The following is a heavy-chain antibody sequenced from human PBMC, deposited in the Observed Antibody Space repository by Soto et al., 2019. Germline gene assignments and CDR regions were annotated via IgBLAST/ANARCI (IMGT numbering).Heavy chain of an antibody. CDR3: ARDLGYSAAPEYLQH. CDR2: IYSGGST. V-gene: IGHV3-53*01. J-gene: IGHJ1*01. D-gene: IGHD5-18*01. CDR1: GFTVSSNY. Sequence: GSLRLSCAASGFTVSSNYMSWVRQAPGKGLEWVSVIYSGGSTYYADSVKGRFTISRDNSKNTLYLQMNSLRAEDTAVYYCARDLGYSAAPEYLQHWGQGTLVTVSS.